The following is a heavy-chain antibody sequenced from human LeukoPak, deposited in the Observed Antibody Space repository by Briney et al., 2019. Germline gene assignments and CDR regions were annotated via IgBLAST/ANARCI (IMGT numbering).Heavy chain of an antibody. J-gene: IGHJ4*02. CDR3: AREALIHYYFDY. V-gene: IGHV3-64*01. D-gene: IGHD3-3*02. CDR2: ISSNGGST. Sequence: GGSLRLSCVASGFTFSSYAMHWVRQAPGKGLEYVSAISSNGGSTYYANSVKGRFTISRDNSKNTLYLQMGSLRAEDMAVYYCAREALIHYYFDYWGQGTLVTVSS. CDR1: GFTFSSYA.